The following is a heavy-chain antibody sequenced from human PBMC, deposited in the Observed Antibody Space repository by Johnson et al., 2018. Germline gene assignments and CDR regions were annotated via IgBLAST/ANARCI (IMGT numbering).Heavy chain of an antibody. CDR2: IGTAGDT. Sequence: VQLVESGGGLVQPGGSLRLSCAASGFTLSSYDMHWVRQGTGKSLEWVSAIGTAGDTYYSGSVKGRFTISRDNADNFLYLQMNSLRAGDTAVYYWASSYGSPNYYSGMDVWGQGTTVTVSS. J-gene: IGHJ6*02. V-gene: IGHV3-13*01. CDR3: ASSYGSPNYYSGMDV. D-gene: IGHD4-17*01. CDR1: GFTLSSYD.